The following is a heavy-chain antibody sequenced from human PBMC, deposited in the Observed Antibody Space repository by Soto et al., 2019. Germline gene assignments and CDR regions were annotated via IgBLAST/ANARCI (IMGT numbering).Heavy chain of an antibody. D-gene: IGHD2-15*01. J-gene: IGHJ4*02. V-gene: IGHV3-30*18. CDR1: GFTFSYG. CDR3: AKLVRGYCSGNTCEDY. CDR2: ISYGSSNK. Sequence: VQLLESGGGLIQPGGSLRLSCAASGFTFSYGIHWLRQAPGKGLEGVAYISYGSSNKFYGDSVKGRFTISRDNSKNTQFLQMNSLRAEDTAVYYCAKLVRGYCSGNTCEDYWGQGTLVAVSS.